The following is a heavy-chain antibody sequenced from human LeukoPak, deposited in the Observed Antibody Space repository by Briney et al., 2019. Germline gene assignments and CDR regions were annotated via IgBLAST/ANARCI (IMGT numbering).Heavy chain of an antibody. CDR1: GFIFKNAW. Sequence: PGGSLRLSCSTSGFIFKNAWMSWIRQAPGKGLEWLSLISTSARTHYADSVKGRFTISRDNSKNTLYLQMNTLRVDDTGIYYCAKDLDSSGSYESPGDYWGQGTQVTVSS. CDR2: ISTSART. V-gene: IGHV3-23*01. J-gene: IGHJ4*02. CDR3: AKDLDSSGSYESPGDY. D-gene: IGHD6-19*01.